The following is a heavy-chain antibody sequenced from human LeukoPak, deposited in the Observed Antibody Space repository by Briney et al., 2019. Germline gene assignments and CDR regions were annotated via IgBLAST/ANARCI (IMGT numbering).Heavy chain of an antibody. Sequence: GGSLRLSCAASGFTFSSYAMSWVRQAPGKGLEWVAAISGSGGSTYYADSVKGRFTISRDNSKNTPYLQMNSLRAEDTAVYYCAKTSFRAVVYDYWGQGTLVTVSS. CDR3: AKTSFRAVVYDY. CDR1: GFTFSSYA. CDR2: ISGSGGST. V-gene: IGHV3-23*01. J-gene: IGHJ4*02. D-gene: IGHD4-23*01.